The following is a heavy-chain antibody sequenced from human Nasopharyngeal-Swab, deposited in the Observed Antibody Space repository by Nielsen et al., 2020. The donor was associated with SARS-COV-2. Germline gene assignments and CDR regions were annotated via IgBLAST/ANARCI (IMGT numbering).Heavy chain of an antibody. J-gene: IGHJ4*02. CDR2: IGDKAHNYAT. CDR1: GFVFSGSA. Sequence: GESLKISCEASGFVFSGSAIHWVRQASGKGLEWVGRIGDKAHNYATTYAASVKGRFTISRDDSKNTAFLQMDSLNTEDTALYYCTTDYYFDYWGQGTLVTVSS. CDR3: TTDYYFDY. V-gene: IGHV3-73*01. D-gene: IGHD4/OR15-4a*01.